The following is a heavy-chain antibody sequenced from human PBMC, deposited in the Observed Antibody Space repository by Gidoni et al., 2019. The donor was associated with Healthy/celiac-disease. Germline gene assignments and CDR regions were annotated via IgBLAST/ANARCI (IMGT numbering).Heavy chain of an antibody. Sequence: QVQLVEYGGGLVTPGGSLSLSCAAYGFTFSDCYMSWIRQAPGEGLEWVSYISSCGSTIYYAASVKGRFTISGDNAKNSLYLQMNSLRAEDTAVYYCARGVTATPFDYWGQGTLVTVSS. J-gene: IGHJ4*02. CDR3: ARGVTATPFDY. D-gene: IGHD2-21*02. CDR1: GFTFSDCY. CDR2: ISSCGSTI. V-gene: IGHV3-11*01.